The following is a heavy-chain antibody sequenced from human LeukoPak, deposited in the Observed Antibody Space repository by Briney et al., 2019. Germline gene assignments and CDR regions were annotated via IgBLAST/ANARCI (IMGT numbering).Heavy chain of an antibody. CDR3: ARSMAVAGPQRHAFDI. CDR1: GYTFTGYY. CDR2: INPNSGGT. V-gene: IGHV1-2*02. D-gene: IGHD6-19*01. J-gene: IGHJ3*02. Sequence: GASVKVSCKASGYTFTGYYMHWVRQAPGQGLEWMGWINPNSGGTNYAQKFQGRVTMTRDTSISTAYMELSRLRSDDTAVYYCARSMAVAGPQRHAFDIWGQGTMVTVSS.